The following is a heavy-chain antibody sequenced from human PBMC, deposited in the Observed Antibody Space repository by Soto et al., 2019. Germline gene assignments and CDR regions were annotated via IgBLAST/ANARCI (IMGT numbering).Heavy chain of an antibody. CDR3: ARQEFWNRVARTSFDY. D-gene: IGHD5-12*01. Sequence: PSETLSLTCTVSGGSISSSSYYWGWIRQPPGKGLEWIGSIYYSGSTYYNPSLKSRVTISVDTSKNQFSLKLSSVTAADTAVYYWARQEFWNRVARTSFDYWGKGTLVTVSS. CDR1: GGSISSSSYY. V-gene: IGHV4-39*01. J-gene: IGHJ4*02. CDR2: IYYSGST.